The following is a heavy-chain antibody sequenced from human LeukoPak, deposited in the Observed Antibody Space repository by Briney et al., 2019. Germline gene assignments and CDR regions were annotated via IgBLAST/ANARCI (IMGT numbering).Heavy chain of an antibody. V-gene: IGHV4-38-2*01. CDR1: GYSITSGYY. Sequence: PSETLSLTCAVSGYSITSGYYWAWIRQPPGKGLEWIGNIYHSGSTYYNPSLKSRVTISVDTSKNQFSLKLSSVTAADTAVYYCARAQRPDYYDSSGCTVDYWGQGTLVTVSS. D-gene: IGHD3-22*01. CDR2: IYHSGST. CDR3: ARAQRPDYYDSSGCTVDY. J-gene: IGHJ4*02.